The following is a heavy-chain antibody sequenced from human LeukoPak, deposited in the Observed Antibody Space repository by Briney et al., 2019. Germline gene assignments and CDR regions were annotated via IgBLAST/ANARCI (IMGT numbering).Heavy chain of an antibody. Sequence: PSQTLSLTCTVSGGSISSGSYYWSWIRQPAGKGLEWIGRIYTSGSTNYNPPLKSRVTISVDTSKNQFSLKLSSVTAADTAVYYCAREYQLLFPFSNWFDPWGQGTLVTVSS. CDR3: AREYQLLFPFSNWFDP. J-gene: IGHJ5*02. V-gene: IGHV4-61*02. CDR2: IYTSGST. CDR1: GGSISSGSYY. D-gene: IGHD2-2*01.